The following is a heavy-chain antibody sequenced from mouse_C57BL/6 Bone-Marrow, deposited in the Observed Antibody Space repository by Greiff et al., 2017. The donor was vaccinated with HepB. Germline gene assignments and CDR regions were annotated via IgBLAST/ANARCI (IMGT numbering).Heavy chain of an antibody. CDR2: IYPRSGNT. J-gene: IGHJ1*03. Sequence: VHLVESGAELARPGASVKLSCKASGYTFTSYGISWVKQSTGQGLEWIGEIYPRSGNTYYNEKFKGKATLTADKSSSTAYMELRSLTSEDSAVYFCARCHYYGSSHWYFDVWGTGTTVTVSS. V-gene: IGHV1-81*01. CDR3: ARCHYYGSSHWYFDV. D-gene: IGHD1-1*01. CDR1: GYTFTSYG.